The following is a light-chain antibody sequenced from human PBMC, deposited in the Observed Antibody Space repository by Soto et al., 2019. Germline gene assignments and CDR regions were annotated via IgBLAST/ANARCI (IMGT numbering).Light chain of an antibody. CDR2: GAS. CDR3: QQTYRTPLT. CDR1: QSVSSN. V-gene: IGKV3-15*01. J-gene: IGKJ4*01. Sequence: EIVMTQSPATLSVSPGEGATLSCRASQSVSSNLAWYQQKPGQAPRLLIYGASTRTTGIPARFSGSGSGTDFTLTISSLQPEDFATYSCQQTYRTPLTFGGGTKVDIK.